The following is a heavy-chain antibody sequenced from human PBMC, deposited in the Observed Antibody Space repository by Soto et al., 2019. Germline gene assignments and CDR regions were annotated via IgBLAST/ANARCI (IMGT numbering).Heavy chain of an antibody. CDR3: ARAKSNYQTFDH. CDR2: IYYSGST. D-gene: IGHD4-4*01. V-gene: IGHV4-59*01. J-gene: IGHJ4*02. Sequence: SETLSLTCTVSGDSMSSYYWSWIRQPPGKGLEWIGYIYYSGSTTYNPSLRSRVTMSVDTSKNQFSLRLSSVTAADTAVYYCARAKSNYQTFDHWGQGSQVTVSS. CDR1: GDSMSSYY.